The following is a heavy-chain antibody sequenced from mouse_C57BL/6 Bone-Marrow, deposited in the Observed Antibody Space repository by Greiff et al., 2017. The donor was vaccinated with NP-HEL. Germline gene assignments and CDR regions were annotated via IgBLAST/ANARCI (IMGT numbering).Heavy chain of an antibody. CDR2: ICGVGST. V-gene: IGHV2-6*01. D-gene: IGHD1-1*01. J-gene: IGHJ4*01. CDR1: GFSLTSYG. CDR3: ERGSSLYYDAMDY. Sequence: QVQLQQSGPGLVAPSQSLSITCTVSGFSLTSYGVDWVRQSPGKGLEWLGVICGVGSTNYNSALKSRLSISKDNSKSQVFLKMNRLQTEDTDMDYCERGSSLYYDAMDYWGQGTSVTGS.